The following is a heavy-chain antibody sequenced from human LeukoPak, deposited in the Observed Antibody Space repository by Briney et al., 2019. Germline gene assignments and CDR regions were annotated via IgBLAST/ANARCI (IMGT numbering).Heavy chain of an antibody. D-gene: IGHD5-12*01. CDR3: ARDLDIVATPLDDY. J-gene: IGHJ4*02. V-gene: IGHV1-18*01. CDR1: GYTFTSYG. Sequence: ASVNVSCKASGYTFTSYGISWVRQAPGQGLEWMGWISAYNGNTNYAQKLQGRVTMTTDTSTSTAYMELRSLRSDDTAVYYCARDLDIVATPLDDYWGQGTLVTVSS. CDR2: ISAYNGNT.